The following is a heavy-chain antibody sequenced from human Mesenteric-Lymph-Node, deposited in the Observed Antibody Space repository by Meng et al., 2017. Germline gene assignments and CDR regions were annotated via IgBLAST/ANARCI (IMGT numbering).Heavy chain of an antibody. J-gene: IGHJ5*02. Sequence: QVLLQESGPGLVKPSQTLSPTCTVSGGSVSNGNYYWSWIRQPPGKGLEWIGYIYYSGNTFYNPSLKSQVTISVDTSKNQFSLKLTSVTAADTAVYYCAGLTFTNYFDPWGQGTLVTVSS. CDR1: GGSVSNGNYY. D-gene: IGHD4/OR15-4a*01. CDR2: IYYSGNT. CDR3: AGLTFTNYFDP. V-gene: IGHV4-30-4*01.